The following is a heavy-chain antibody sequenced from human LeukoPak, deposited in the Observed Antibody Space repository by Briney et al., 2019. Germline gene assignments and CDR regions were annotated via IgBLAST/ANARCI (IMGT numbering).Heavy chain of an antibody. CDR1: GYTFTSYA. CDR2: INAGNGNT. Sequence: ASVKVSCKASGYTFTSYAMHWVRQAPGQRLEWMGWINAGNGNTKYSQKFQGRVTMTTDTSTSTAYMELRSLRSDDTAVYYCAREGGHDFWSGYPPPLFDYWGQGTLVTVST. CDR3: AREGGHDFWSGYPPPLFDY. D-gene: IGHD3-3*01. J-gene: IGHJ4*02. V-gene: IGHV1-3*01.